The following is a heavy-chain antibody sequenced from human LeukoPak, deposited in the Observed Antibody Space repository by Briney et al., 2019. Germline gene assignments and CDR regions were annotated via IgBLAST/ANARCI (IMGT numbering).Heavy chain of an antibody. V-gene: IGHV1-2*02. Sequence: ASVKVSCKASGYTFTGYYMHWVRQAPGQGLEWMGWINPNSGGTNYAQKFQGRVTMTRDTSISTAYMELSRLRSDDTAVYYCARNLGYCSGGSCYYPFDYWGQGTLVTVSS. CDR3: ARNLGYCSGGSCYYPFDY. CDR1: GYTFTGYY. J-gene: IGHJ4*02. CDR2: INPNSGGT. D-gene: IGHD2-15*01.